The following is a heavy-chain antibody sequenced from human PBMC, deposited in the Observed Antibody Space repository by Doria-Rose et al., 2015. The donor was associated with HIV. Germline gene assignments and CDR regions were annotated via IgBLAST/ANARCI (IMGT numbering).Heavy chain of an antibody. V-gene: IGHV2-26*01. D-gene: IGHD6-13*01. CDR1: GVSLSSPGMG. Sequence: TLKESGPVLVKPTETLTLTCTVSGVSLSSPGMGVSWIRQPPGKALEWLANIFSDDARSYNTSLKSRLTISRGTSKGQVVLTMTDMDPVDTATYYCARIKSSRWYHKYYFDFWGQGTLVIVSA. CDR2: IFSDDAR. CDR3: ARIKSSRWYHKYYFDF. J-gene: IGHJ4*02.